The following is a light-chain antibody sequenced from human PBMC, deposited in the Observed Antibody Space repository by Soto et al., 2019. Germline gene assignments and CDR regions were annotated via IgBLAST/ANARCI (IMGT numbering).Light chain of an antibody. V-gene: IGLV2-23*01. J-gene: IGLJ1*01. Sequence: QSALTQPASVSGSPGQSITISCTGTSSDVGSYNLVSWYQQHPGKAPKLMIYEGSKRPSGVSNRFSGSKSGNTASLTISGLQAEDEADYYCCSYACSPYVFGTGTKVTVL. CDR1: SSDVGSYNL. CDR3: CSYACSPYV. CDR2: EGS.